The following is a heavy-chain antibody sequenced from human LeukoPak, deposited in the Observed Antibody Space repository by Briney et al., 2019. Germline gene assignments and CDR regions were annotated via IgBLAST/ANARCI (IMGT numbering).Heavy chain of an antibody. J-gene: IGHJ4*02. CDR1: GFTFSSYG. D-gene: IGHD6-13*01. V-gene: IGHV3-30*18. CDR3: AKVGIAAAGIEDDY. Sequence: GGSLRLSCAASGFTFSSYGMHWVRQAPGKGLEWVAVISYDGSNKYYADSVKGRFTISRDNSKNTLYLQMNSLRAEDTAVYYCAKVGIAAAGIEDDYWGQGTLITVSS. CDR2: ISYDGSNK.